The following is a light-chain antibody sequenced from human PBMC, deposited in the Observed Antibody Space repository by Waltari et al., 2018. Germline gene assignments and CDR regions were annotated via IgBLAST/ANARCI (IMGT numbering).Light chain of an antibody. V-gene: IGKV3-20*01. CDR1: QSVSRA. Sequence: EIVLTQSPGTLSLSPGERATLSCWASQSVSRALVWYQQKPGRAPRLLIYGASTRAPGIPDRFSGSGSGTDFSLTIKRLEPEDFAVYYCQHYVRLPATFGQGTRVEI. CDR3: QHYVRLPAT. CDR2: GAS. J-gene: IGKJ1*01.